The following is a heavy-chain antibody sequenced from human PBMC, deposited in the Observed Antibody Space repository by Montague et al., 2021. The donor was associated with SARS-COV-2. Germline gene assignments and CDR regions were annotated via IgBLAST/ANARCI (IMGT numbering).Heavy chain of an antibody. J-gene: IGHJ6*02. CDR1: GGSLSSSY. CDR3: ARVAELAVSSVYYYGLDV. CDR2: IHYSGST. D-gene: IGHD2-15*01. Sequence: SETLSLTCSVSGGSLSSSYWSWIRQPPGKGLEYIGYIHYSGSTNFSPSLNSRVSISLDTSKNQFSLNLRSVTTADTAVYYCARVAELAVSSVYYYGLDVWGQGTTVTVSS. V-gene: IGHV4-59*01.